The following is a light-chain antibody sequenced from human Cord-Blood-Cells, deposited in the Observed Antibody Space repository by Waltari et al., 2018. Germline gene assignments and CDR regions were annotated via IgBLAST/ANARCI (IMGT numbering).Light chain of an antibody. Sequence: HSPLTHPASVSEIPGQSITITGNCTISAVGGKKYVSWYQQHPGTAPQLVIYDVSRRPSVVSNRFSGSKSGNTASLTISGLQAEDEADYYCSSYTSSSTWVFGGGTKLTVL. V-gene: IGLV2-14*01. J-gene: IGLJ3*02. CDR2: DVS. CDR1: ISAVGGKKY. CDR3: SSYTSSSTWV.